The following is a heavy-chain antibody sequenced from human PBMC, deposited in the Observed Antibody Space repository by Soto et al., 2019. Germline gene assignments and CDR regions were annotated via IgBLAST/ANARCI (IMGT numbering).Heavy chain of an antibody. J-gene: IGHJ4*02. V-gene: IGHV3-7*03. CDR3: AGWGGQDYNY. D-gene: IGHD4-4*01. Sequence: VLLLGSGGGLVQPGGSLRLSCVGSGFPFSTYWMNWVRQAPGKGLEWVANINPDGNVGTYVDSVRGRFTTSRDNAKNSLYLQMNSLRADGTAVYFCAGWGGQDYNYWGQGIMVTVSS. CDR1: GFPFSTYW. CDR2: INPDGNVG.